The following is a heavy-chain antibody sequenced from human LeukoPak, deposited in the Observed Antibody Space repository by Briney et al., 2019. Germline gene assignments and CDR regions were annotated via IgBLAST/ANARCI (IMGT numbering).Heavy chain of an antibody. J-gene: IGHJ4*02. CDR1: GFTFSSYG. CDR2: ISYDGSNK. D-gene: IGHD1-26*01. Sequence: GGSLRLSCAASGFTFSSYGMHWVPQAPGKGLEWVAVISYDGSNKYYADSVKGRFTISRDNSKNTLYLQMNSLRAEDTAVYYCAKDSPSGSYSNGVDYWGQGTLVTVSS. CDR3: AKDSPSGSYSNGVDY. V-gene: IGHV3-30*18.